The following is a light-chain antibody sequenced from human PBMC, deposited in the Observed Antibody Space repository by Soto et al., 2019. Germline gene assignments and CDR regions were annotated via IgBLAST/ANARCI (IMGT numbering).Light chain of an antibody. J-gene: IGKJ2*01. V-gene: IGKV3-11*01. CDR2: DAS. CDR1: QSISSY. CDR3: QQYGRSPYS. Sequence: EVVLTQSPDTLSLPPGERATLSCRASQSISSYLAWYQQKPGQAPRLLIYDASSRATGIPARFSGSGSGTDFTLTISSLEPEDFAVYYCQQYGRSPYSFGQGTKLEIK.